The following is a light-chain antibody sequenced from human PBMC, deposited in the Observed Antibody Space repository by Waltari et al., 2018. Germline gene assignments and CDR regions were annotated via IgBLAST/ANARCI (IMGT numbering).Light chain of an antibody. J-gene: IGKJ2*01. V-gene: IGKV3-15*01. CDR3: QQYNNLPRT. CDR2: GAA. Sequence: ELVMTQSPATLSVSTGERATLSCRASQSVSSNLAWYQQKPGQAPRLLVYGAATRATGRPARFSGSGSGTEFTLTISSMQSEDFAVYYCQQYNNLPRTFGQGTKLEIK. CDR1: QSVSSN.